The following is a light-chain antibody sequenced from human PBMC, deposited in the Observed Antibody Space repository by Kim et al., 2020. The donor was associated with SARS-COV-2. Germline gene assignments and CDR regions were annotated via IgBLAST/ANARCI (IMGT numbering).Light chain of an antibody. CDR1: QSIRSRN. J-gene: IGKJ1*01. CDR2: GAS. CDR3: QQYGSSPRT. V-gene: IGKV3-20*01. Sequence: SPGERATLSCRASQSIRSRNLAWYQQKPGHSPRLLIYGASTRAPVIPERFSGSGSGTDFTLTINRLEPEDFAVYYCQQYGSSPRTFDQGTKVDIK.